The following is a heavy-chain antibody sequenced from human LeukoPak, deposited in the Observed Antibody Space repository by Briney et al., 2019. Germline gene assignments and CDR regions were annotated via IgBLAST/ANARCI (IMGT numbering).Heavy chain of an antibody. CDR3: ARGGGYFDY. J-gene: IGHJ4*02. CDR2: IHYSGST. CDR1: GGSISGYY. D-gene: IGHD3-16*01. V-gene: IGHV4-59*01. Sequence: PSETLSLTCTVSGGSISGYYWSWIRQPPGKGLEWFGYIHYSGSTNHNPSLKSRVTISVDTSKNYFSLKLTSVTAADTAVYYCARGGGYFDYWGQGTPVTVSS.